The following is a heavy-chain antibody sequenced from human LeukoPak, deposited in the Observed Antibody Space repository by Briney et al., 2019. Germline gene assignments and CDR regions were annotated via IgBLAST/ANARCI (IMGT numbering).Heavy chain of an antibody. CDR2: FDPEDGET. CDR3: ATTATGGVIAPFDY. J-gene: IGHJ4*02. D-gene: IGHD3-16*02. V-gene: IGHV1-24*01. CDR1: GYTLTELS. Sequence: ASVKVSCKVSGYTLTELSMHWVRQAPGKGLEWMGGFDPEDGETIYAQKFQGRVTMTEDTSTDTAYMELSSLRSEDTAVYYCATTATGGVIAPFDYWGQGTLVTVSS.